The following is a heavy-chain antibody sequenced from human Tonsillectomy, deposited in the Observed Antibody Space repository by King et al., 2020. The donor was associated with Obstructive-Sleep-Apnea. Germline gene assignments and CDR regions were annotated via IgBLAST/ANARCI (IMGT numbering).Heavy chain of an antibody. V-gene: IGHV3-30*04. J-gene: IGHJ4*02. D-gene: IGHD6-13*01. Sequence: VQLVESGGGVVQPGGSLRLSCAASGFSFSTYAFHWVLQAPGKGLEWVAVISYDGTEKSYADSVKGRFPISRDNSKNTLYLQMASLRPEDTAVYYCIGSTWYGGSFYFDYWGQGTLVTVSS. CDR3: IGSTWYGGSFYFDY. CDR1: GFSFSTYA. CDR2: ISYDGTEK.